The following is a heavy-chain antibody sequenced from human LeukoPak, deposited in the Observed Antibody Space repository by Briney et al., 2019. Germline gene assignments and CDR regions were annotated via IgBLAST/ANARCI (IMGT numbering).Heavy chain of an antibody. D-gene: IGHD5-18*01. CDR2: INRDGSEK. CDR3: ARRRGYSYGRNNYYFDY. CDR1: GFNFSSYW. Sequence: QSGGSLRLSCAASGFNFSSYWMSWVRQTPGKGLEWVANINRDGSEKYYVDSVEGQFTISRDNAKNSLFLQMNSLRVEDTAVYYCARRRGYSYGRNNYYFDYWGQGTLVTVSS. V-gene: IGHV3-7*03. J-gene: IGHJ4*02.